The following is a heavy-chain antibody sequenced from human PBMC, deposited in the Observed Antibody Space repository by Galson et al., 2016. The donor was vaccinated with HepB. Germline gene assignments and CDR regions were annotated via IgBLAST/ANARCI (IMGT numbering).Heavy chain of an antibody. J-gene: IGHJ5*02. V-gene: IGHV1-3*01. D-gene: IGHD2-15*01. CDR3: ARDGEVMVAATPYNWFDP. Sequence: SVKVSCKASGYTFSSYALHWVRQAPGQRLEWLGWINAGSGYTKYSQNFQGRVTITRDTSAYTAYMELSSLRFEDPAVYYCARDGEVMVAATPYNWFDPWGQGTQVTVSS. CDR1: GYTFSSYA. CDR2: INAGSGYT.